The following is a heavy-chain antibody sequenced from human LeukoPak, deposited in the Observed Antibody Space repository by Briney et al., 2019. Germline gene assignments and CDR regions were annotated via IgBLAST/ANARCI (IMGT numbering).Heavy chain of an antibody. CDR3: ARDKD. CDR1: GFTFSSYW. V-gene: IGHV3-74*01. CDR2: INTDGSIT. Sequence: GGSLRLSCAASGFTFSSYWMHWVRQAPGKGLVWVSHINTDGSITNYADSVKGRFTISRDNAKNTLYLQMNSLRAEDTALYYCARDKDWAQRTLVTVSS. J-gene: IGHJ1*01.